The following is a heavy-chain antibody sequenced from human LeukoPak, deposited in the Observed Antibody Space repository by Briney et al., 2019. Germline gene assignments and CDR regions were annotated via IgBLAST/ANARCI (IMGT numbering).Heavy chain of an antibody. J-gene: IGHJ3*02. Sequence: PSETLSLTCTVSGGSISSDYGKWIRQPRGKGLEWIGNIYYTGSTSYNPPLKSRVTISVDTSKNQFSLKLSAVTATDTAVYYCARRNALAIWGQGTMVTVSS. CDR1: GGSISSDY. CDR2: IYYTGST. CDR3: ARRNALAI. V-gene: IGHV4-59*08.